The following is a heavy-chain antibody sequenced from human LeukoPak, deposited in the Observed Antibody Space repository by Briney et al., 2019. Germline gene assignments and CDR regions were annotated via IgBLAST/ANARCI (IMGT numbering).Heavy chain of an antibody. V-gene: IGHV4-59*01. CDR1: GGSISTYY. CDR2: IYYSGST. J-gene: IGHJ4*02. D-gene: IGHD2-15*01. CDR3: ARDPGYCSGSTCYSAPRFDY. Sequence: SETLSLTCTVSGGSISTYYWTWIRQPPGKGLEWIGYIYYSGSTNYNPSLKSRVTISLDTSKNQFSLKLSSETAADTAVYYCARDPGYCSGSTCYSAPRFDYWGQGALVTVSS.